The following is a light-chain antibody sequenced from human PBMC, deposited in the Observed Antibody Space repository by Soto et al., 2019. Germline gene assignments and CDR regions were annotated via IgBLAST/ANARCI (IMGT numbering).Light chain of an antibody. Sequence: SVLTQPPSASATPGQRVTISCFGSNSNIGSYTVNWYRQHPGTAPKLLIYSSNQRPSGVPDRFSASKSGTSASLAISGLQSADEADYYWAAWDDSLNGVAFGGGTHLTVL. J-gene: IGLJ2*01. CDR2: SSN. CDR1: NSNIGSYT. CDR3: AAWDDSLNGVA. V-gene: IGLV1-44*01.